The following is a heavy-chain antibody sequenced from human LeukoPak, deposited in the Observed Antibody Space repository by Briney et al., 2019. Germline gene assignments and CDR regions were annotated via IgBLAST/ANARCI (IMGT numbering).Heavy chain of an antibody. Sequence: GGSLRLSCVASGFSFDDYSMHWVRQAPGKGLEWVSGVNWNSNYVGYSDSVKGRFTISRDNAKNSLYLQMNSLRADDMALYYCARAPITTGTEYYFDFWGQGTLVTVSS. V-gene: IGHV3-9*03. J-gene: IGHJ4*02. CDR1: GFSFDDYS. D-gene: IGHD1-1*01. CDR2: VNWNSNYV. CDR3: ARAPITTGTEYYFDF.